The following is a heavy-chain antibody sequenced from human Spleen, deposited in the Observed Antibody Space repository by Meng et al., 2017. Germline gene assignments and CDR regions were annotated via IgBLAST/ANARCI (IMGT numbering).Heavy chain of an antibody. V-gene: IGHV1-2*06. CDR1: DYTFTGYG. CDR2: INPNSGGT. D-gene: IGHD6-19*01. J-gene: IGHJ5*02. CDR3: ARDFTSGSSGDP. Sequence: QVQPVQSGPAVKKPGASVKVSCKASDYTFTGYGVSWVRQAPGQGLEWMGRINPNSGGTDYAQKFQGRATMTRDTSINTAYMELSRLRSEDTAVYYCARDFTSGSSGDPWGQGTLVTVSS.